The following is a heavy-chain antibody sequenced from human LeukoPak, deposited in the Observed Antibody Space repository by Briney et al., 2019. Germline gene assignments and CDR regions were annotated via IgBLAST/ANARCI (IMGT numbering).Heavy chain of an antibody. CDR1: GFTFSSYA. Sequence: GGSLRLSCAASGFTFSSYAMSWVRQAPGKGLEWVSAISGSGATTYYADSVKGRFTVSRDTSKNTLYLQMNSLRAEDAAVYYCARGAYYFDYWGQGTLGTVSS. CDR2: ISGSGATT. CDR3: ARGAYYFDY. J-gene: IGHJ4*02. V-gene: IGHV3-23*01.